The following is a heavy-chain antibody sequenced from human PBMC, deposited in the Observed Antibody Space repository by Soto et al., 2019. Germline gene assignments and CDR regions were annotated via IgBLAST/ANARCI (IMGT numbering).Heavy chain of an antibody. CDR2: IYYLGST. Sequence: SETLSLTCSVSGGSMSEYFWSWIRHSPGKGLEWIGYIYYLGSTDYNPSLKSRVAISVDTSKRQFSLRLTSVTAADTAVYYCARDGYDGSGSPYPAYWGPGTQVTVSS. CDR3: ARDGYDGSGSPYPAY. J-gene: IGHJ4*02. CDR1: GGSMSEYF. V-gene: IGHV4-59*01. D-gene: IGHD3-10*01.